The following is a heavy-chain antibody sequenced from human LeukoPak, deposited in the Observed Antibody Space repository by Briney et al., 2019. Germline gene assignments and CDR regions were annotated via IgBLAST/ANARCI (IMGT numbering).Heavy chain of an antibody. CDR3: ARYLRYYYYYMDV. J-gene: IGHJ6*03. Sequence: PSQTLSLTCTVSGGSISSGDYYWSWIRQPPGKGLEWIGYIYYSGSTYYNPSLKSRVTISVDTSKNRFSLKLSSVTAADTAVYYCARYLRYYYYYMDVWGKGTTVTVSS. V-gene: IGHV4-30-4*08. CDR1: GGSISSGDYY. D-gene: IGHD2-2*01. CDR2: IYYSGST.